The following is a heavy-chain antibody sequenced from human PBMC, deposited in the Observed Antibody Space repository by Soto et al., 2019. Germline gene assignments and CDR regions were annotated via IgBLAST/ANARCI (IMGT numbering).Heavy chain of an antibody. CDR3: AREGTDLTGPLAY. V-gene: IGHV4-30-4*01. D-gene: IGHD1-20*01. J-gene: IGHJ4*02. Sequence: KTSETLSLTCTVSGGSISSGDYYWSWIRQPPGKGLEWIGYIYYSGSTYYNPSLKSRVTISVDTSKNQFSLKLSSVTAADTAVYYCAREGTDLTGPLAYWGQGTLVTVSS. CDR1: GGSISSGDYY. CDR2: IYYSGST.